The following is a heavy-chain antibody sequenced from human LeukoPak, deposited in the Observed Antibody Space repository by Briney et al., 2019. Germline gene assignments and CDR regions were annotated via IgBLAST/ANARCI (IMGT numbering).Heavy chain of an antibody. Sequence: GGSLRLSCAASGFTFSSYEMNWVRQAPGKGLEWVSYISSSGSTIYYADSVKGRFTISRDNAKNSLYLQMNSLRAEDTAVHYCASQPGIAAAGTGVTWGQGTLVTVSS. D-gene: IGHD6-13*01. CDR3: ASQPGIAAAGTGVT. J-gene: IGHJ5*02. CDR2: ISSSGSTI. CDR1: GFTFSSYE. V-gene: IGHV3-48*03.